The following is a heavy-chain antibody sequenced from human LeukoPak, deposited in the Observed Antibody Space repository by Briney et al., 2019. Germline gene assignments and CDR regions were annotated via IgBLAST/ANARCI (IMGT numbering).Heavy chain of an antibody. J-gene: IGHJ4*02. V-gene: IGHV3-74*01. CDR1: GFTFSSHW. Sequence: PGGSLRLSCAASGFTFSSHWMHWVRQAPGKGLVWVSRISSDGTNTNYADSVKGRFTISRDNAKNSLYLQMNSLETEDTAVYYCTTVGVILAASDYWGQGTLVTVSS. CDR3: TTVGVILAASDY. CDR2: ISSDGTNT. D-gene: IGHD2-15*01.